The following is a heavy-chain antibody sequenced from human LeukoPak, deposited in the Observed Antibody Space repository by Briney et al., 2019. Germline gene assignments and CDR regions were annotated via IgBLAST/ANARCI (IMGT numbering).Heavy chain of an antibody. V-gene: IGHV4-34*01. J-gene: IGHJ4*02. Sequence: SETLSLICAVYGGSFSGYYWSWIRQPPGKGLEWIGEINHSGSTNYNPSLKSRVTISVDTSKNQFSLKLSSVTAVDTAVYYCARETSAAGEFDYWGQGTLVTVSS. CDR3: ARETSAAGEFDY. CDR2: INHSGST. D-gene: IGHD6-13*01. CDR1: GGSFSGYY.